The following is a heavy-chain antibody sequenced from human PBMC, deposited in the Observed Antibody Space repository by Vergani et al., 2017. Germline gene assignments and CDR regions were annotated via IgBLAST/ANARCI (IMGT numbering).Heavy chain of an antibody. J-gene: IGHJ3*02. Sequence: QVQLVESGGGVVQPGRSLRLSCAASGFTFSSYGMHWVRQAPGKGLEWVAVISYDGSNKYYADSVKARFTISRDNSKNTLYLQMNSLRAEDTAVYYCAKAGDSSGYYYPDAFDIWGQGTMVTVSS. D-gene: IGHD3-22*01. CDR2: ISYDGSNK. CDR3: AKAGDSSGYYYPDAFDI. CDR1: GFTFSSYG. V-gene: IGHV3-30*18.